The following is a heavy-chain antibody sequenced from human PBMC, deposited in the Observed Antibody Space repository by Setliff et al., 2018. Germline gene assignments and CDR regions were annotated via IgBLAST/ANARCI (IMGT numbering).Heavy chain of an antibody. Sequence: PGGSLRLSCAASGFTFSSYWMNWVRQAPGKGLEWVANIKQDGSEKYYVDSVKGRFSISRDNAKNSLYLQMNSLSAEDTAVYYCARLGTKDSSGWYYYYYGMDVWGQGTTVTVSS. CDR1: GFTFSSYW. J-gene: IGHJ6*02. V-gene: IGHV3-7*01. CDR3: ARLGTKDSSGWYYYYYGMDV. D-gene: IGHD6-19*01. CDR2: IKQDGSEK.